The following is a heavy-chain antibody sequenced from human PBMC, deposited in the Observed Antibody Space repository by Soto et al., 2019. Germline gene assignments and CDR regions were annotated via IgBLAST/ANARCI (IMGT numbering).Heavy chain of an antibody. Sequence: GGSLRLSCAASGFTFSSYGMHWVRQAPGKGLEWVAVIWYDGSNKYYADSVKGRFTISRDNSKNTLYLQMNSLRAEDTAVYYCARSIAVAGSHYYYYYGMDVWGQGTTVTVSS. CDR2: IWYDGSNK. J-gene: IGHJ6*02. D-gene: IGHD6-19*01. CDR3: ARSIAVAGSHYYYYYGMDV. V-gene: IGHV3-33*01. CDR1: GFTFSSYG.